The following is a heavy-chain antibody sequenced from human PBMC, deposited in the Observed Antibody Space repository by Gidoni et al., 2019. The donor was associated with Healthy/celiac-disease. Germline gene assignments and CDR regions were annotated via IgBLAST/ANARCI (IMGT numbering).Heavy chain of an antibody. V-gene: IGHV3-30-3*01. CDR1: GFTFSSYS. D-gene: IGHD3-10*01. J-gene: IGHJ4*02. CDR2: LAYDGSNK. CDR3: ARDSATMVRGVIREYYFDY. Sequence: GFTFSSYSMHWVRQAPGKGLGWVAVLAYDGSNKYYADAVKGRFTISRDNSNKTLYLQMNSLRAEDTAVYYCARDSATMVRGVIREYYFDYWGQGTLVTVSS.